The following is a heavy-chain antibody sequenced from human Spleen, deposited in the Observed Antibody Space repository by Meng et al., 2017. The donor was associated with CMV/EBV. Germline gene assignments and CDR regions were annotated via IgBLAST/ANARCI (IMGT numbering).Heavy chain of an antibody. CDR3: ARDNQRYYDFWSGSSSHAFDI. CDR2: ISTTSSYI. D-gene: IGHD3-3*01. CDR1: GFTFSAFS. V-gene: IGHV3-21*01. Sequence: GESLKISCAASGFTFSAFSMNWVRQAPGKGLEWVSSISTTSSYIYYAESLKGRFTISRDNSKNTLYLQMNSLRAEDTAVYYCARDNQRYYDFWSGSSSHAFDIWGQGTMVTVSS. J-gene: IGHJ3*02.